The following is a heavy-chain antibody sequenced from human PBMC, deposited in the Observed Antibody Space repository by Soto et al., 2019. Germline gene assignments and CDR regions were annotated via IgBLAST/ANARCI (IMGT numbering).Heavy chain of an antibody. CDR2: MNADTGNT. D-gene: IGHD7-27*01. Sequence: GASVKVSCKASGYTFSTYDINWMRQAPGQGLEWLGWMNADTGNTGYAQKFQGRVTMTRTTSITTAYMELSSPTSEDTAVYYCARNRRETGDFDYWGQGTLVTVSS. CDR3: ARNRRETGDFDY. V-gene: IGHV1-8*01. CDR1: GYTFSTYD. J-gene: IGHJ4*02.